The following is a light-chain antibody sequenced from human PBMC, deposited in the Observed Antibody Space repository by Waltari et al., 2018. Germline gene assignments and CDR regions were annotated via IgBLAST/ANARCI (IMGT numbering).Light chain of an antibody. J-gene: IGKJ5*01. Sequence: DIVMTQSPDSLAVSLGERATINCKSSQSVLYSSNNKNYLAWYQQKPGQPPKVLIYWASTRESGVPDRFSGSGSGTDFSLTISSLQAEDVAVYYCQQYYSLPITFGQGT. CDR2: WAS. CDR3: QQYYSLPIT. CDR1: QSVLYSSNNKNY. V-gene: IGKV4-1*01.